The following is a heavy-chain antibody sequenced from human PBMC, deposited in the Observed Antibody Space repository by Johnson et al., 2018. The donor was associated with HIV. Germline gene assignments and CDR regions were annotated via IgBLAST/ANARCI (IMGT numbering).Heavy chain of an antibody. CDR1: GFTVSSNY. CDR3: ARGGLEMATITDAFDI. CDR2: IYSGGST. V-gene: IGHV3-66*01. J-gene: IGHJ3*02. Sequence: EVQLVESGGGLVQPGGSLRLSCAASGFTVSSNYMSWVRQAPGKGLEWVSVIYSGGSTYYADSVKGRFTISRDNSKNTLYLQMNSLRAEDTAVYYCARGGLEMATITDAFDIWGQGTMVTVSS. D-gene: IGHD5-24*01.